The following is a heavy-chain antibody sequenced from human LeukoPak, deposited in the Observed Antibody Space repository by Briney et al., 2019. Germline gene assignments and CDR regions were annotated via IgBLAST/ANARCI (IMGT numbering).Heavy chain of an antibody. D-gene: IGHD6-19*01. CDR2: INPNSGGT. Sequence: ASVKVSCKASGYTFTGYYMHWVRQAPGQGLEWMGWINPNSGGTNYTQKFQGRVTMTRDTSISTAYMELSRLRSDDTAVYYCAREAGYSSGLDYWGQGTLVTVSS. J-gene: IGHJ4*02. V-gene: IGHV1-2*02. CDR3: AREAGYSSGLDY. CDR1: GYTFTGYY.